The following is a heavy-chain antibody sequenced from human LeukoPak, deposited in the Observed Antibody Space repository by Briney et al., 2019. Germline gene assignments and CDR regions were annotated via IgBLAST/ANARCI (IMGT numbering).Heavy chain of an antibody. J-gene: IGHJ4*02. V-gene: IGHV4-4*09. CDR3: ARGRAGVQPFDY. D-gene: IGHD1-1*01. CDR1: GGSISFYY. CDR2: IHASGIT. Sequence: SETLSLTCTVSGGSISFYYWSWIRQPPGKGLEWIGYIHASGITDYNSSLKSRVTISVDTTKNQFSLKLTSVTAADTAVYYCARGRAGVQPFDYWGQGTLVTVSS.